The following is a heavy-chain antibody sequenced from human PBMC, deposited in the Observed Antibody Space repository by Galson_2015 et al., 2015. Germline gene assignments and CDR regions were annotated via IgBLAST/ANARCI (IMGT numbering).Heavy chain of an antibody. Sequence: SVKVSCKASGGTFSSYAISWVRQAPGQGLEWMGGIIPIFGTANYAQKFQGRVTITADKSTSTAYMELSSLRSEDTAVYYCARDRYYYYYMDVWGKGTTVTVSS. CDR3: ARDRYYYYYMDV. V-gene: IGHV1-69*06. CDR1: GGTFSSYA. J-gene: IGHJ6*03. CDR2: IIPIFGTA.